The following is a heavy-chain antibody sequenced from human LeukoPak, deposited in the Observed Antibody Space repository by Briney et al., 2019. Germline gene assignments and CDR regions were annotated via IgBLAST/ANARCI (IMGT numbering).Heavy chain of an antibody. CDR2: IYTSGST. D-gene: IGHD5-24*01. CDR1: GGSISSSSYY. Sequence: SETLSLTCTVSGGSISSSSYYWGWIRQPPGKGLEWIGRIYTSGSTNYNPSLKSRVTISVDTSKNQFSLKLSSVTAADTAVYYCARGYAKATWGQGTLVTVSS. J-gene: IGHJ4*02. CDR3: ARGYAKAT. V-gene: IGHV4-39*07.